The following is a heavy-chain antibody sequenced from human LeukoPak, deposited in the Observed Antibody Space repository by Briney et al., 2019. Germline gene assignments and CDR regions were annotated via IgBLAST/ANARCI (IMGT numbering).Heavy chain of an antibody. CDR1: GFTFSSYG. Sequence: GGSLRLSCAASGFTFSSYGMHWVRQALGKGLEWVAVISYDGSNKYYADSVKGRFTISRDNSKNTLYLQMNSLRAEDTAVYYCAKGEGAWLAIDYWGQGTLVTVSS. D-gene: IGHD6-19*01. CDR3: AKGEGAWLAIDY. V-gene: IGHV3-30*18. CDR2: ISYDGSNK. J-gene: IGHJ4*02.